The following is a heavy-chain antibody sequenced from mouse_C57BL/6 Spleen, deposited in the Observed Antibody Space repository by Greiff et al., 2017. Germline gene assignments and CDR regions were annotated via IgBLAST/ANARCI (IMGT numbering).Heavy chain of an antibody. CDR3: AEGDYYGSSYGY. J-gene: IGHJ2*01. V-gene: IGHV1-53*01. CDR2: INPNNGGT. D-gene: IGHD1-1*01. CDR1: GYTFTSYW. Sequence: QVQLQQPGAELVRPGSSVKLSCKASGYTFTSYWMDWVKQRPGQGLEWIGDINPNNGGTSYNQKFKGKATLTVDKSSSTAYMELRSLTSEDSAVYYCAEGDYYGSSYGYWGQGTTLTVSS.